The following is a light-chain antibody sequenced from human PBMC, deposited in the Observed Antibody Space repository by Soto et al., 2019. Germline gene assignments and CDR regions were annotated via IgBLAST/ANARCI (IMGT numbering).Light chain of an antibody. Sequence: SALTQPPSASGSPGQSVTISCTGTSSDVGGYNYVSWYQQHPGKAPKLMISEVSKRPSGVPDRFSGSKSGNTASLTVSGRQAEDEADYYCSSFAVNNNLVFGGGTKLTVL. J-gene: IGLJ2*01. CDR2: EVS. CDR3: SSFAVNNNLV. CDR1: SSDVGGYNY. V-gene: IGLV2-8*01.